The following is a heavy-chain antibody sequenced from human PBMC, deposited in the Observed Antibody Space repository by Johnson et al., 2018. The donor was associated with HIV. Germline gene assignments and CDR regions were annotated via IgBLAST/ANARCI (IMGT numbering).Heavy chain of an antibody. Sequence: QVQLVESGGGVARPGGSLRLSCAASGFTFDYHDMTWVRQVPGKGLEWVAVISYDGSNKYYADSVKGRFTISRDNSKNTLYLQMNSLRAEDTAVYYCARLGVGATWHAFDIWGQGTMVTVSS. D-gene: IGHD1-26*01. V-gene: IGHV3-30*03. CDR3: ARLGVGATWHAFDI. CDR2: ISYDGSNK. CDR1: GFTFDYHD. J-gene: IGHJ3*02.